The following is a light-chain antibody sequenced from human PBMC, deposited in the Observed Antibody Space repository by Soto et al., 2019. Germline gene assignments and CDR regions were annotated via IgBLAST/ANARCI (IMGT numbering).Light chain of an antibody. J-gene: IGKJ4*01. CDR1: QSVRSY. V-gene: IGKV3-11*01. Sequence: EIVLTQSPATLSLSPGERATLSCRASQSVRSYLAWYQQKPGQAPRLLIYDASNRATGIPARFSGSGSGTAFTLTISSLEPEDFAVYHCQQRSNWPLTFGGGTNVEIK. CDR3: QQRSNWPLT. CDR2: DAS.